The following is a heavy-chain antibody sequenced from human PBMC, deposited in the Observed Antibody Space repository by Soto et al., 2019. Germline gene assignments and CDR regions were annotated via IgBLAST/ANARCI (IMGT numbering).Heavy chain of an antibody. CDR3: ARDLDSSGSDPGY. D-gene: IGHD3-22*01. CDR1: GYTFTNYD. V-gene: IGHV1-8*01. J-gene: IGHJ4*02. CDR2: MNPNSANT. Sequence: ASVKVSCKASGYTFTNYDIDWVRQATGQGLEWMGWMNPNSANTGYAQKFQGRVTMTRDTSTSTVYMELSSLRSEDTAVYYCARDLDSSGSDPGYWGQGTLVTVSS.